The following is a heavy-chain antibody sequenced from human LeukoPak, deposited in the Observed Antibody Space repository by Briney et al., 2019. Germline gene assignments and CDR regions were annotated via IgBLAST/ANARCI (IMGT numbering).Heavy chain of an antibody. D-gene: IGHD3-22*01. CDR1: GGSISSYF. CDR2: IYYSGNT. V-gene: IGHV4-59*01. CDR3: ARDPGPYYYDSSGYSSFHYFNS. J-gene: IGHJ4*02. Sequence: SETLSLTCTVSGGSISSYFWSWLRQPPGKGLEWIGYIYYSGNTNYNPSLKSRVTISVDTSKNQFSLKLTSVTAADTAVYYCARDPGPYYYDSSGYSSFHYFNSWGQGTLVTVSS.